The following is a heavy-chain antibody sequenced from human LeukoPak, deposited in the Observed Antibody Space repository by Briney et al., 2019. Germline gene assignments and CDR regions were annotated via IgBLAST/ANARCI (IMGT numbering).Heavy chain of an antibody. CDR3: ASHPDYYDSSGVDY. J-gene: IGHJ4*02. CDR1: GYTFTGYG. Sequence: ASVKVSCKASGYTFTGYGISWVRQAPGQGLEWMGWISAYNGNTNYAQKLQGRVTMTTDTSTSTAYMELRSLRSDDTAVYYCASHPDYYDSSGVDYWGQGTLVTVSS. D-gene: IGHD3-22*01. CDR2: ISAYNGNT. V-gene: IGHV1-18*01.